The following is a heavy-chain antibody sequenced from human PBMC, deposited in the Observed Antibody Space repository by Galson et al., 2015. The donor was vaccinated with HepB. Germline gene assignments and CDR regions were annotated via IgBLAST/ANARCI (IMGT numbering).Heavy chain of an antibody. Sequence: SVKVSCKASGYTFTSYGISWVRQAPGQGLEWMGWISAYNGNTNYAQKLQGRVTMTTDTSTSTAYMELRSLRSDDTAVYYCARDLDGSGIYYYYGMDVWGQGTTVTVSS. J-gene: IGHJ6*02. CDR1: GYTFTSYG. D-gene: IGHD3-10*01. CDR3: ARDLDGSGIYYYYGMDV. CDR2: ISAYNGNT. V-gene: IGHV1-18*04.